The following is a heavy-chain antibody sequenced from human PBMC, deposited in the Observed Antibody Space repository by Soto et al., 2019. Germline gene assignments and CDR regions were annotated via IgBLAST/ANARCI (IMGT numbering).Heavy chain of an antibody. D-gene: IGHD4-17*01. CDR3: ARREDYGDYAANWFDP. CDR2: IYPGDSDT. V-gene: IGHV5-51*01. Sequence: GESLKISCKGSGYSFTSYWIGWVRQMPGKGLEWMGIIYPGDSDTRYSPSFQGQVTISADKSISTAYLQWSSLKASDTAMYYCARREDYGDYAANWFDPWGQGTLVTVSS. CDR1: GYSFTSYW. J-gene: IGHJ5*02.